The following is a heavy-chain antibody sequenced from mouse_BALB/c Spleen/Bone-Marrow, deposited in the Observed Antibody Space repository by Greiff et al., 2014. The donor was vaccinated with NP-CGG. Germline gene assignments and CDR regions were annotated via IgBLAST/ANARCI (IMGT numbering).Heavy chain of an antibody. Sequence: QVQLQQSGAELARPGASVKLSCKASGYTFTDYYITWVKQRTGQGLELIGEIYPGSGNTYYNEKVKGKSTLTADKSSNTDYMQHSRLSSEKSAVNFCEKSGNDYRRDAMDRWGQGTSVTVSS. D-gene: IGHD2-4*01. CDR3: EKSGNDYRRDAMDR. J-gene: IGHJ4*01. CDR1: GYTFTDYY. CDR2: IYPGSGNT. V-gene: IGHV1-76*01.